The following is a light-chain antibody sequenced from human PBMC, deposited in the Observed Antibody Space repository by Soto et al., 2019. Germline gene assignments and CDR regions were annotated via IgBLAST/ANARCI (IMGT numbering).Light chain of an antibody. Sequence: IVLTQSPATLSLSPGERSTLSCRSSQSVSSYLAWYQQKPGQAPRLLIYDTSTRATGIPARFSGSGSGTEFTLTISSLQSEDFAVYFCHQRQSWPRTFGQGTRLEIK. V-gene: IGKV3-11*01. CDR2: DTS. CDR3: HQRQSWPRT. J-gene: IGKJ5*01. CDR1: QSVSSY.